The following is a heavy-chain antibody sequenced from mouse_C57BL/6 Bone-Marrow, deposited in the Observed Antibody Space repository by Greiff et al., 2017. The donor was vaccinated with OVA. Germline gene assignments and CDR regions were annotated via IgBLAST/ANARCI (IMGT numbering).Heavy chain of an antibody. CDR1: GYTFTSYT. J-gene: IGHJ4*01. CDR3: ARKTMDY. V-gene: IGHV1-4*01. Sequence: LVESGAELARPGASVKMSCKASGYTFTSYTMHWVKQRPGQGLEWIGYINPSSGYTKYNQKFKDKATLTADKSSSTAYMQLSSLTSEDSAIYYCARKTMDYWGQGTSVTVSS. CDR2: INPSSGYT.